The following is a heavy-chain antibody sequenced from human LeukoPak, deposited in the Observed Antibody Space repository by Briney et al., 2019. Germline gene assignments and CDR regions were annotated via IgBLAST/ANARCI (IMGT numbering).Heavy chain of an antibody. D-gene: IGHD6-6*01. J-gene: IGHJ6*02. V-gene: IGHV3-23*01. CDR2: ISCSGGWT. CDR1: GFTFSSYA. Sequence: PGGSLRLSCAASGFTFSSYAMTWVRQAPGKGLEWVSAISCSGGWTYSADSVKGRFTISRDNSKNTLYLQMNSLRAEDTAVYYCTKDPYSSSSGGPYGMDVGGEGTTVTVS. CDR3: TKDPYSSSSGGPYGMDV.